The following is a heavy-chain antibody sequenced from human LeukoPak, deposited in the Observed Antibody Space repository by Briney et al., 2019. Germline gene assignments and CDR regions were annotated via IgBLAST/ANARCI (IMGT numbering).Heavy chain of an antibody. J-gene: IGHJ4*02. CDR1: GGSFSGYY. D-gene: IGHD5-18*01. V-gene: IGHV4-34*01. Sequence: SETLSLTCAVYGGSFSGYYWSWIRQPPGKGLEWIGEINHSGSTNYNPSLKSRVTISVDTSKNQFSLKLRSVTAADTAVYYCASNNHRDGYSYGDYYFDYWGQGTLVTVSS. CDR3: ASNNHRDGYSYGDYYFDY. CDR2: INHSGST.